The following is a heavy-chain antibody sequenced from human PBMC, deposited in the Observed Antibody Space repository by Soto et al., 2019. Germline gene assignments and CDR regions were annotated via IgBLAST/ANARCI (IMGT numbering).Heavy chain of an antibody. CDR3: ARAETSGLHYFDY. J-gene: IGHJ4*02. CDR1: GDSVNSYY. V-gene: IGHV4-59*02. Sequence: KTSETLSLTCTVTGDSVNSYYWSWMRQPAGKGLECMGYVYYSGSTNYNPPLKSRVTISVDTSKSLISLRLKSVPAADTAVYYCARAETSGLHYFDYWGQGSLVTVSS. D-gene: IGHD2-8*02. CDR2: VYYSGST.